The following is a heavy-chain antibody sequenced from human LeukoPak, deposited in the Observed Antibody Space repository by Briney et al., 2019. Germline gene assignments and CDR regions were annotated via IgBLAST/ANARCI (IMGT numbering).Heavy chain of an antibody. CDR3: ARDSNYYGSGSYANY. CDR1: GGSISSNYY. Sequence: PSETLSLTCAISGGSISSNYYWGWIRQPPGKGLEWIGSMYYSGSTYYNPSLKSRVTISVDTSKNQFSLKLSSVTAADTAVYYCARDSNYYGSGSYANYWGQGTLVTVSS. V-gene: IGHV4-39*02. J-gene: IGHJ4*02. D-gene: IGHD3-10*01. CDR2: MYYSGST.